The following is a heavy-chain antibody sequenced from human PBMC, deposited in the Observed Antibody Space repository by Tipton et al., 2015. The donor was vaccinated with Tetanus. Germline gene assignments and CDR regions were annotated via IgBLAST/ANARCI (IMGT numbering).Heavy chain of an antibody. J-gene: IGHJ3*02. CDR2: IKQDGSAL. V-gene: IGHV3-7*01. CDR3: ARAISSRWGKHDAFDI. Sequence: VQLVQSGGGLVQPGGSLRLSCVASGFTFSNYCMTWVRQAPGKGLEWVANIKQDGSALYYVDSVKGRFTFSRDNAENSLYLQVNSLRVEDTAVYYCARAISSRWGKHDAFDIWGQGTTVAVSS. CDR1: GFTFSNYC. D-gene: IGHD3-16*01.